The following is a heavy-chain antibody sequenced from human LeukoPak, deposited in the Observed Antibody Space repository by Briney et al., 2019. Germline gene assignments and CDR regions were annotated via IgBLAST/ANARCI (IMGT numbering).Heavy chain of an antibody. CDR1: GFTFSSYS. D-gene: IGHD2-15*01. CDR2: ISNSSITI. Sequence: PGGSLRLSCAASGFTFSSYSLNWVRQAPGKGLEWVSFISNSSITIYYADSVKGRFTISRDNAEKSLYLQMNSLRAEDTAVYYCARDRGGSYSAIDYWGQGTLVTVSS. CDR3: ARDRGGSYSAIDY. V-gene: IGHV3-48*04. J-gene: IGHJ4*02.